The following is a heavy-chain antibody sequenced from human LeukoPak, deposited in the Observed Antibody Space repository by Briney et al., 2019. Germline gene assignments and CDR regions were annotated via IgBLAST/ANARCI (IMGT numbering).Heavy chain of an antibody. CDR3: ASLKTVPAATTYYYYGMDV. J-gene: IGHJ6*02. D-gene: IGHD2-2*01. CDR2: IYYSGST. CDR1: GGSISSSSYY. Sequence: PSETLSLTCTVSGGSISSSSYYWGWIRQPPGKGLEWMGSIYYSGSTYYNPSLKSRVTISVDTSKNQFSLKLSSVTAADTAVYYCASLKTVPAATTYYYYGMDVWGQGTTVTVSS. V-gene: IGHV4-39*01.